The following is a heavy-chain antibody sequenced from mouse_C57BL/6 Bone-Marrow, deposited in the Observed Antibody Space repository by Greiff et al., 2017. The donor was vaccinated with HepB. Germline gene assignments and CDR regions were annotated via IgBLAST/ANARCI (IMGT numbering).Heavy chain of an antibody. J-gene: IGHJ2*01. Sequence: VQLQQSGAELVKPGASVKISCKASGYAFSSYWMNWVKQRPGKGLEWIGQIYPGDGDTNYNGKFKGKATLTADKSSSTAYMQLSSLTSEDSAVYFCARTYYDYVLDYWGQGTTLTVSS. V-gene: IGHV1-80*01. D-gene: IGHD2-4*01. CDR1: GYAFSSYW. CDR3: ARTYYDYVLDY. CDR2: IYPGDGDT.